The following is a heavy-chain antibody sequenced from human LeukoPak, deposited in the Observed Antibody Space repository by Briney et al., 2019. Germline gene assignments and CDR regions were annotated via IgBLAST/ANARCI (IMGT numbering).Heavy chain of an antibody. J-gene: IGHJ4*02. CDR2: INHSGST. CDR1: GGSFSGYY. Sequence: SETLSLTCAVYGGSFSGYYWSWIRQPPGKGLEWIGEINHSGSTNYNPSLKSRVTISVDTSKNQFSLKLSSVTAADTAMYYCAREDIAAARFDYWGQGTLVTVSS. CDR3: AREDIAAARFDY. V-gene: IGHV4-34*01. D-gene: IGHD6-13*01.